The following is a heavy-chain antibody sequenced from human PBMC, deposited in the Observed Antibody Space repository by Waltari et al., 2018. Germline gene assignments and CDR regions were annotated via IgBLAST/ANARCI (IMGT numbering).Heavy chain of an antibody. Sequence: QVQLQESGPGLVKPSQTLSLTCTVSGGSISSGDYYWSWIRQPPGKGLEWIGYIYYSGSTYYNPALKSLVTISVDTSKNQCSLKLSSVTAADTAVYYCARASAGGSNLVFDYWGQGTLVIVSS. CDR3: ARASAGGSNLVFDY. CDR2: IYYSGST. V-gene: IGHV4-30-4*08. D-gene: IGHD6-13*01. J-gene: IGHJ4*02. CDR1: GGSISSGDYY.